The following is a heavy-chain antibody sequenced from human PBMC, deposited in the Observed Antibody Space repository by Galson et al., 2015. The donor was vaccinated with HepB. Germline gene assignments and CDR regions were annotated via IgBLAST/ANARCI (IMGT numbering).Heavy chain of an antibody. Sequence: SLRLSCAASGFTFSSYAMHWVRQAPGKGLEWVAVISYDGSNKYYADSVKGRFTISRDNSKNTLYLQMNSLRAEDTAVYYCARTGILYCSSTSCYGWHQYFQHWGQGTLVTVSS. CDR2: ISYDGSNK. V-gene: IGHV3-30-3*01. CDR3: ARTGILYCSSTSCYGWHQYFQH. CDR1: GFTFSSYA. D-gene: IGHD2-2*01. J-gene: IGHJ1*01.